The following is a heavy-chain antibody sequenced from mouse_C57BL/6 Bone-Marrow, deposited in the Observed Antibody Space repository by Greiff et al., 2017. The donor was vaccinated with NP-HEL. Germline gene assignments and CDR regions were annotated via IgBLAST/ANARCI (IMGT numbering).Heavy chain of an antibody. Sequence: EVQLQQSGPELVKPGASVKISCKASGYTFTDYYMNWVKQSHGKSLEWIGDINPNNGGTSYNQKFKGKATLTVDKSSSTAYMELRSLTSEDSAVYYCAREWYYDYSWFAYWGQGTLVTVSA. J-gene: IGHJ3*01. V-gene: IGHV1-26*01. D-gene: IGHD2-4*01. CDR2: INPNNGGT. CDR1: GYTFTDYY. CDR3: AREWYYDYSWFAY.